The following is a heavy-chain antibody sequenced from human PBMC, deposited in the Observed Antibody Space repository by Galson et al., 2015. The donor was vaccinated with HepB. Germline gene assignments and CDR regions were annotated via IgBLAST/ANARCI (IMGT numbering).Heavy chain of an antibody. D-gene: IGHD6-13*01. V-gene: IGHV4-59*01. CDR2: IYYSGST. J-gene: IGHJ5*02. CDR1: GGSISSYY. CDR3: ARVSAAAGTGFAEEQKPTEVWFDP. Sequence: SETLSLTCTVSGGSISSYYWSWIRQPPGKGLEWIGYIYYSGSTNYNPSLKSRVTISVDTSKNQFSLKLSSVTAADTAVYYCARVSAAAGTGFAEEQKPTEVWFDPWGQGTLVTVSS.